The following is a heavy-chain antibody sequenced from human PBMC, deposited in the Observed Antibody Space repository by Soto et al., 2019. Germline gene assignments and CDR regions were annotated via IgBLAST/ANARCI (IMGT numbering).Heavy chain of an antibody. CDR3: ARDCSGGPPGYFDN. D-gene: IGHD2-15*01. J-gene: IGHJ4*02. CDR2: IIAGDGDT. V-gene: IGHV1-3*01. Sequence: QVQLVQSGAELKKPGASVKVSCKASGYTLTNYAIHWVRQAPGQRLEWMGWIIAGDGDTKYSQKFQDRVTITRDTSASTAYMELNSLRSEDTALYYCARDCSGGPPGYFDNWGQGTLVTVSS. CDR1: GYTLTNYA.